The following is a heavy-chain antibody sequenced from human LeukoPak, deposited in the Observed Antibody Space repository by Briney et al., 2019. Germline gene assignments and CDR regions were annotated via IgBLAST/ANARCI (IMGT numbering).Heavy chain of an antibody. Sequence: SETLSLTCTVSGGSMSNYYWSWIRQPPGKGLEWIGYIYFSGSSNYNPSLKSRVTISVDKSQNQFSLKLGYVTAADTAVYYCARHVRSGYNLLDYWGQGNLVTVSS. CDR1: GGSMSNYY. CDR2: IYFSGSS. V-gene: IGHV4-59*08. D-gene: IGHD5-24*01. J-gene: IGHJ4*02. CDR3: ARHVRSGYNLLDY.